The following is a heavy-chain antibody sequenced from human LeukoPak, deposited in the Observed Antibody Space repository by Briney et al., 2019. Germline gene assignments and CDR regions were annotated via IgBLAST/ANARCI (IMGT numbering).Heavy chain of an antibody. CDR2: IITIFCTA. J-gene: IGHJ4*02. Sequence: ASVKVSCKASGGTFSSYAISWVRQAPGQGLGWMGGIITIFCTANYAQKFQGRVTITADESTSTAYMELSSLRSEDTAVYYCARVGREGWLQLYYFDYWGQGTLVTVSS. V-gene: IGHV1-69*13. CDR1: GGTFSSYA. D-gene: IGHD5-24*01. CDR3: ARVGREGWLQLYYFDY.